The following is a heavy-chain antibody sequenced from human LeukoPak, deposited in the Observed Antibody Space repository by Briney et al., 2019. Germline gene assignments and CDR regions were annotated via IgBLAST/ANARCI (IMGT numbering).Heavy chain of an antibody. D-gene: IGHD2-15*01. Sequence: GGSLRLSCAASGFTFGTYWMNWVRQAPGKGLEWVANMNQDGSEIYYVDSVKGRFTISRDNAKNSLYLQMNTLRAEDMAVYYCARDYCSGGSCYYRRMGYFDYWGQGTLVTVSS. CDR3: ARDYCSGGSCYYRRMGYFDY. CDR2: MNQDGSEI. CDR1: GFTFGTYW. J-gene: IGHJ4*02. V-gene: IGHV3-7*01.